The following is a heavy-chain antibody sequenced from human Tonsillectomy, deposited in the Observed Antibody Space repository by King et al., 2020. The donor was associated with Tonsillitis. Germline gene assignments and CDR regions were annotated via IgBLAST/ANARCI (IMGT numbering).Heavy chain of an antibody. J-gene: IGHJ6*02. CDR3: ASHYSSGWYGNYYYYYGMDV. V-gene: IGHV3-23*04. CDR1: GFTFSSYA. CDR2: ISGSVGST. D-gene: IGHD6-19*01. Sequence: VQLVESGGGLVQPGGSLRLSCAASGFTFSSYAMSWVRQAPGKGLEWVSAISGSVGSTHYADSVKGRFTISRDNSKNTLYLQMNSLRAEDTAVYYCASHYSSGWYGNYYYYYGMDVWGQGTTVTVSS.